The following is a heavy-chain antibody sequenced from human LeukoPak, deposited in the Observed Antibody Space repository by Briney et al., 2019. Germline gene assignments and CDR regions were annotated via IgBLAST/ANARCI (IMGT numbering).Heavy chain of an antibody. D-gene: IGHD5-24*01. V-gene: IGHV3-23*01. CDR1: GFTFSSYA. CDR2: ISGSGGST. Sequence: PGGSLRLSCAASGFTFSSYAMSWVRQAPGKGLEWVSAISGSGGSTYYADSVKGRFTISRDNSKNTLYLQMNSLRAEDTAVYYCAKELRDGYQEVFDAFDIWGQGTMVTVSS. CDR3: AKELRDGYQEVFDAFDI. J-gene: IGHJ3*02.